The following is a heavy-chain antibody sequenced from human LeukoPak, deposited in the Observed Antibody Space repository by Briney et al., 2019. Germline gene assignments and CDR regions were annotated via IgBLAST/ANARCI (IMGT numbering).Heavy chain of an antibody. CDR2: ICDTGNT. J-gene: IGHJ5*02. CDR3: ARHKSGIDWFDP. D-gene: IGHD1-14*01. Sequence: PSETLSLTCTLSGDSIRSSGCCWGWIRQPRGKGLECVGVICDTGNTYYNPSLKSRVTISVDTSKNQFSLRVTSVTAADTALYYCARHKSGIDWFDPWGQGTLVTVSS. V-gene: IGHV4-39*01. CDR1: GDSIRSSGCC.